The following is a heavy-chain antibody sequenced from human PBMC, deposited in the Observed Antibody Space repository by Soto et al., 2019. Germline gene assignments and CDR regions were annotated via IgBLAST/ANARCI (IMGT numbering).Heavy chain of an antibody. J-gene: IGHJ4*02. Sequence: QAQLVQSGAEVKTPGASVKVSCKTSAYAFNTYAINWVRQAPGQGLEWLGSIFPYTGDTHYSQNLQARVTMTADTPTSTAYMEMTTLTSDDPAVYYCARGGFSSSWRLDFGGRGTLVTVSS. CDR1: AYAFNTYA. CDR3: ARGGFSSSWRLDF. V-gene: IGHV1-18*04. D-gene: IGHD6-13*01. CDR2: IFPYTGDT.